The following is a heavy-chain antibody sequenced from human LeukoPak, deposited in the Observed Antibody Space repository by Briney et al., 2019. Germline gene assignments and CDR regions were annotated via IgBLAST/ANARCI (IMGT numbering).Heavy chain of an antibody. J-gene: IGHJ4*02. D-gene: IGHD3-3*01. CDR1: GGSISSYY. CDR2: IYYSGST. V-gene: IGHV4-59*08. CDR3: ARLYYDFWSGYYYFDY. Sequence: SETLSLTCTVSGGSISSYYWSWIRQPPGKGLEWIGYIYYSGSTNYNPSLKSRVTISVDTSKNQFSLKLSSVTAADTAVCYCARLYYDFWSGYYYFDYWGQGTLVTVSS.